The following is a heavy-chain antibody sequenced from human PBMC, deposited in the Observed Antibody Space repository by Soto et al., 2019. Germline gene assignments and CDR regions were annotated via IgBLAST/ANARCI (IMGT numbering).Heavy chain of an antibody. CDR3: ARHPSNFWFDP. CDR2: IYYSGST. Sequence: SETLSLTCAVSGGSISSSSYFWGWIRQPPGKGLEWIGSIYYSGSTYYNPSLKSRVTVSVDTSKNQFSLKLSSVTAADTAVYYCARHPSNFWFDPWGQGTLVTV. CDR1: GGSISSSSYF. V-gene: IGHV4-39*01. D-gene: IGHD4-4*01. J-gene: IGHJ5*02.